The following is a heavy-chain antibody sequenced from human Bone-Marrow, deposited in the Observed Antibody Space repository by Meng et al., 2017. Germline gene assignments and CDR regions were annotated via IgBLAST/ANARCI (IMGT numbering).Heavy chain of an antibody. J-gene: IGHJ4*02. Sequence: GESLKISCKASGYTFTGYYMHWVRQAPGQGLEWMGWINPNSGGTNYAQKFQGRVTMTRDTSISTAYMELSRLTSDDTAVYYCASWGIVVVPAAIADYWGQGTLVTVSS. V-gene: IGHV1-2*02. D-gene: IGHD2-2*01. CDR3: ASWGIVVVPAAIADY. CDR1: GYTFTGYY. CDR2: INPNSGGT.